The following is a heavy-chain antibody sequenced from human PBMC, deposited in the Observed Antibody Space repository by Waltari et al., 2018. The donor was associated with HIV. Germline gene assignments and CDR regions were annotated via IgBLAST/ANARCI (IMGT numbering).Heavy chain of an antibody. D-gene: IGHD4-17*01. V-gene: IGHV4-34*02. J-gene: IGHJ2*01. Sequence: QVQLQQWGSGLLQPSATLYRTCAVYGGSFRGYSRHWLRQPPCKGLEWIGEINHNRVANYNPSLKKRVIMSVDISKNQFSLKLDSVTAADTALYYCARGPRPSTVTAPGWYFDLWGRGTLVIVSS. CDR3: ARGPRPSTVTAPGWYFDL. CDR2: INHNRVA. CDR1: GGSFRGYS.